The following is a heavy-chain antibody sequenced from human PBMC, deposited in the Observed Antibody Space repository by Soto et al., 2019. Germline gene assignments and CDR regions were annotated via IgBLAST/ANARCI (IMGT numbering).Heavy chain of an antibody. D-gene: IGHD3-16*01. CDR1: GFTFDEYA. CDR3: VKVRTVTYYVAREDMDV. Sequence: GGSLRLSCAASGFTFDEYAMHWVRQAPGKGLEWVSGISWNSGNRGYADSVKGRFTISRDNAKNSLYLQMNSLRAEDTALYYWVKVRTVTYYVAREDMDVWGQGTPVTVSS. V-gene: IGHV3-9*01. J-gene: IGHJ6*02. CDR2: ISWNSGNR.